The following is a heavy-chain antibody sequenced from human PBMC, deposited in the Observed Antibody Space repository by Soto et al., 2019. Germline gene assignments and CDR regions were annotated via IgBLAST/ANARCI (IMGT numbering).Heavy chain of an antibody. V-gene: IGHV4-34*01. CDR1: GGSFSGYH. Sequence: PSETLSLTCAVYGGSFSGYHWSWIRQPPGKGLEWIGEIIHSGRTNYNPSLKSRVAISVDTSKNQFSLSLTSVTAADTAVYYCARGPSYDVLTGHYYYYGMDVWGQGTTVTVSS. CDR2: IIHSGRT. CDR3: ARGPSYDVLTGHYYYYGMDV. J-gene: IGHJ6*02. D-gene: IGHD3-9*01.